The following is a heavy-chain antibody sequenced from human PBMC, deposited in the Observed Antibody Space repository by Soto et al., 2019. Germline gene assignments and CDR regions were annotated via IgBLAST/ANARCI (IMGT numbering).Heavy chain of an antibody. CDR3: ARYCSGGSCDPSHHYYAMDV. Sequence: PGGSLRLSCAASGFTFISYGMNWVRRAPGKGLEWISYISGTGDTIYYADSVKGRFTISRDNARNSLYLQVNSLREGDTAVYYCARYCSGGSCDPSHHYYAMDVWGQGTTVTVSS. CDR2: ISGTGDTI. V-gene: IGHV3-48*02. J-gene: IGHJ6*02. CDR1: GFTFISYG. D-gene: IGHD2-15*01.